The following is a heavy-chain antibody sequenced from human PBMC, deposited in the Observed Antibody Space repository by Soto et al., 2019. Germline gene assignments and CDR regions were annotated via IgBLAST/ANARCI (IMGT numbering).Heavy chain of an antibody. J-gene: IGHJ4*02. CDR3: ARRGSSSWYGY. D-gene: IGHD6-13*01. CDR2: IYYSGRT. V-gene: IGHV4-39*01. Sequence: SETLSLTCTVSGGSISSSSYYWGWIRQPPGKGLEWIGSIYYSGRTYYNPSLKSRVTISVDTSKNQFSLKLSSVTAADTAVYYCARRGSSSWYGYWGQGTLVPVSS. CDR1: GGSISSSSYY.